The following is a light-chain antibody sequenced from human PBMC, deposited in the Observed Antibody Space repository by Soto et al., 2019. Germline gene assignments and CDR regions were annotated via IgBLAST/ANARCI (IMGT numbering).Light chain of an antibody. CDR3: QQYYSYPLT. CDR2: AAS. V-gene: IGKV1-8*01. CDR1: QGISSY. Sequence: AIRMTHSQSSLSASTGDGVAITVRASQGISSYLAWYQQKPGKAPKLLIYAASTLQSGVPSRFSGSGSGTDFTLTISCLQSEDFATYYCQQYYSYPLTFGQGTKVDI. J-gene: IGKJ1*01.